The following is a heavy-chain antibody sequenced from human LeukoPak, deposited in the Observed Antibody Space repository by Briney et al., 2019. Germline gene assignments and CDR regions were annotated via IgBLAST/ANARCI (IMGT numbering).Heavy chain of an antibody. V-gene: IGHV3-48*01. CDR2: ISSSSSTI. CDR3: ARRKAIDY. Sequence: GGSLRLSCAASGFTFSSYSMNWVRQAPGKGLEWVSYISSSSSTIYYADSVKGRFTISRDNAKNSLYLQMNSLRAEDTAVYYCARRKAIDYWGQGTLVTVSS. J-gene: IGHJ4*02. CDR1: GFTFSSYS.